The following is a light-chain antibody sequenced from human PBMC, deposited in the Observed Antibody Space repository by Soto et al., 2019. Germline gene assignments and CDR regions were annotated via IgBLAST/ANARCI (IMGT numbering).Light chain of an antibody. Sequence: EIVMTQSPATLSVSPGERATLSCRASQSLSFNLAWYQQKPGQAPRLLIYGASSRATGVPDRFSASGSGTDFSLTISRLEPEDFAVYYCQQYGTSPWTFGQGTKVDIK. CDR2: GAS. CDR1: QSLSFN. J-gene: IGKJ1*01. CDR3: QQYGTSPWT. V-gene: IGKV3-20*01.